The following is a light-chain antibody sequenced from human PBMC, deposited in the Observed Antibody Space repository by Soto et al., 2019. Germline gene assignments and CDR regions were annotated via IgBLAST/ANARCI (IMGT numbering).Light chain of an antibody. V-gene: IGLV2-14*01. CDR3: SSFTVTSTVL. CDR1: SSDVGGYNY. CDR2: DVT. Sequence: QSALTQPASVAGSPGQSITISCTGTSSDVGGYNYVSWYQQNPGKAPKLMIFDVTDRPSGVSNRFSGSKSGNTASLTISGLQAEDEADYYCSSFTVTSTVLFGGGTKVTVL. J-gene: IGLJ2*01.